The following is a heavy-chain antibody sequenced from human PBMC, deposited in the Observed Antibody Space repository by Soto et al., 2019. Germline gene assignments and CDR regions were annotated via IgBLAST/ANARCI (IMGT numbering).Heavy chain of an antibody. Sequence: ASVKVSCKASGYTFTSYYMHWVRQAPGQGLEWMGIINPSGGSTSYAQKFQGRVTMTRDTSTSTVYMELSSLRSEDTAVYYCARVWAYYYGSGTLGAFDIWGQGTMVTVSS. CDR1: GYTFTSYY. CDR2: INPSGGST. V-gene: IGHV1-46*03. J-gene: IGHJ3*02. CDR3: ARVWAYYYGSGTLGAFDI. D-gene: IGHD3-10*01.